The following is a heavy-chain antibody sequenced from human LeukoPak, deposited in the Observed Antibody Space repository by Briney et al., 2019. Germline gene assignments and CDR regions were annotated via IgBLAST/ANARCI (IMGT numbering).Heavy chain of an antibody. V-gene: IGHV3-43D*03. CDR1: GFTFDAYA. D-gene: IGHD3-10*01. J-gene: IGHJ6*03. Sequence: GGSLRLSCAASGFTFDAYAMHWVRQAPGKGLEWVSLISWDGGSTYYADSVKGRFTISRDNSKNSLYLQTNSLRAEDTALYYCAKDKVLYGSGKTYYYYFMDVWGKGTTVTVSS. CDR2: ISWDGGST. CDR3: AKDKVLYGSGKTYYYYFMDV.